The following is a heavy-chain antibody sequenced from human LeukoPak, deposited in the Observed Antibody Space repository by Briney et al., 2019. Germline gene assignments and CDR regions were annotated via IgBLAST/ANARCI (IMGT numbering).Heavy chain of an antibody. V-gene: IGHV1-2*02. CDR1: GYTFTGYY. Sequence: GASLKVSCKASGYTFTGYYMHWVRQAPGQGLEWMGWINPDSGGTNYAQKFQGRVTMTRDTSISTAYMELSRLRSDDTAIYYCARDYASLGSGDFDYWGQGTLVTVSS. J-gene: IGHJ4*02. CDR3: ARDYASLGSGDFDY. CDR2: INPDSGGT. D-gene: IGHD3-10*01.